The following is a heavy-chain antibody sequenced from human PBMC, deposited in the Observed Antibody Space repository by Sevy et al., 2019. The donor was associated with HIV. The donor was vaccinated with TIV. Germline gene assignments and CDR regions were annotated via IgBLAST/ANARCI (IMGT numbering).Heavy chain of an antibody. Sequence: GESLKISCAASGFTFSTYAMNWVRQAPGKGLEWVSSISGSGRYTYYADSVEGRFTISRDSSKNTLYLQMNSPRADDTAVYYCAKGFCSGGSCPRDYYYYGMDVWGQGTTVTVSS. CDR2: ISGSGRYT. D-gene: IGHD2-15*01. CDR1: GFTFSTYA. J-gene: IGHJ6*02. CDR3: AKGFCSGGSCPRDYYYYGMDV. V-gene: IGHV3-23*01.